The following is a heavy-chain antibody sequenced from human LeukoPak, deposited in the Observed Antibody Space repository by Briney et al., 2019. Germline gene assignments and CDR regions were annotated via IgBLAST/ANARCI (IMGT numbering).Heavy chain of an antibody. J-gene: IGHJ4*02. Sequence: GGSLRLSCAASGFTFSSYAMSWVRQPPGKGLEWVSAISGNGGSTYYADSVKGRFTISRDNSKNTLYLQMNSLRAEDAAVYYCAKGGQIAAAGPGFDYWGQGTLVTVSS. D-gene: IGHD6-13*01. CDR2: ISGNGGST. CDR3: AKGGQIAAAGPGFDY. V-gene: IGHV3-23*01. CDR1: GFTFSSYA.